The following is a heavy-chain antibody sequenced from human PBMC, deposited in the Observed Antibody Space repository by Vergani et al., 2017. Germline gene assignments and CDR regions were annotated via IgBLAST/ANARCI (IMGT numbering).Heavy chain of an antibody. V-gene: IGHV4-30-2*01. J-gene: IGHJ4*02. CDR1: GGSISSGAFS. D-gene: IGHD3-10*01. CDR2: IFQSGSP. Sequence: QLQLPESGSGLVKPSQTLSLNCAASGGSISSGAFSWGWLRQPPGRGLQWIGHIFQSGSPDYNASLKSRVNISLDKSKNHFSLSLSSVTAADTAVYYCVRPNNGVRETDYFDYWGQGILVTVSS. CDR3: VRPNNGVRETDYFDY.